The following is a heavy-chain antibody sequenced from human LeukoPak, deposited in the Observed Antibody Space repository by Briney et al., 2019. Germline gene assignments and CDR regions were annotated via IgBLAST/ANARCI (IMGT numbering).Heavy chain of an antibody. CDR2: IYYSGST. D-gene: IGHD1-26*01. CDR3: ARGYSGSYGRFDY. Sequence: SETLSLTCTVSGGSISSYYWSWIRQPPGKGLEWIGYIYYSGSTNYNPSLKSRVTISVDTSKNQFSLKLSSVTAADTAVYYCARGYSGSYGRFDYWGQGTLVTVSS. V-gene: IGHV4-59*01. CDR1: GGSISSYY. J-gene: IGHJ4*02.